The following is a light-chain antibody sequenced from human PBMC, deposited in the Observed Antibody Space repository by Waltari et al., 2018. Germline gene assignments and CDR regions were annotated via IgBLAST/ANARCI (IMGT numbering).Light chain of an antibody. CDR3: QQYNSYSPYT. Sequence: DIQMTQSPSTLYASVGDRVTLTCRASQSIRSWLAWYQQKPGKAPKLLIYKASSLESGVPSRFSGSGSGTEFTLTISSLQPDDSATYYCQQYNSYSPYTFGQGTKLEIK. J-gene: IGKJ2*01. CDR2: KAS. CDR1: QSIRSW. V-gene: IGKV1-5*03.